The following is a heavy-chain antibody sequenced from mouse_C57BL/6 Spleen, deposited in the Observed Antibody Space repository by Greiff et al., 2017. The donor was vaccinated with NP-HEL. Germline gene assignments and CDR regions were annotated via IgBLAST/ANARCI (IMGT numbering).Heavy chain of an antibody. CDR2: IRNKANGYTT. CDR3: ASFNWARGMDY. J-gene: IGHJ4*01. D-gene: IGHD4-1*01. CDR1: GFTFTDYY. V-gene: IGHV7-3*01. Sequence: EVKVVESGGGLVQPGGSLSLSCAASGFTFTDYYMSWVRQPPGKALEWLGFIRNKANGYTTEYSASVKGRFTISRDNSQSILYLQMNALRAEDSATYYCASFNWARGMDYWGQGTSVTVSS.